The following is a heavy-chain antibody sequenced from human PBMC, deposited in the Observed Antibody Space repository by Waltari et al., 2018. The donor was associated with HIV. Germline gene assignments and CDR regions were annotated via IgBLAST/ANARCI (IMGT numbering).Heavy chain of an antibody. Sequence: EVQLVESGGGLVQPGGSLRLSCAASGFTFSNYWMHWVRQAPGKGLVWVARSNSDGRSTNYAGSVKGRFTGSRDNAKNTLYLQMNSLRAEDKAVYYCARYLYSRDGDDYWGQGTLVTVSS. CDR2: SNSDGRST. V-gene: IGHV3-74*01. J-gene: IGHJ4*02. CDR1: GFTFSNYW. D-gene: IGHD6-13*01. CDR3: ARYLYSRDGDDY.